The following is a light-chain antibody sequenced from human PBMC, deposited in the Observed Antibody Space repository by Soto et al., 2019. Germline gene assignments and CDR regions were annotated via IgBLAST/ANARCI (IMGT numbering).Light chain of an antibody. V-gene: IGKV3-11*01. CDR3: QQRSNWPIT. CDR2: GAS. Sequence: EIVLTQSPANLSVSPGERATLSCRASQSVSSSLAWYQQKPGQAPRLLIFGASTRATGIPARFSGSGSGTDFTLTISSLEPEDFAVYYCQQRSNWPITFGQGTRLEI. J-gene: IGKJ5*01. CDR1: QSVSSS.